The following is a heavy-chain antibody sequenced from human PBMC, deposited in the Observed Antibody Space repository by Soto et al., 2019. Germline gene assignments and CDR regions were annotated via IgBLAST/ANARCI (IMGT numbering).Heavy chain of an antibody. CDR2: IYYSGST. CDR3: APLTVSLSGPYGIHV. J-gene: IGHJ6*02. V-gene: IGHV4-61*01. D-gene: IGHD2-15*01. Sequence: SETLSLTCTVSGGSVSSGSYYWSWIRQPPGKGLEWIGYIYYSGSTNYNPSLKSRVTISVDTSKNQFSVRRNSVTAADTAVYYCAPLTVSLSGPYGIHVWGQGTTVTVSS. CDR1: GGSVSSGSYY.